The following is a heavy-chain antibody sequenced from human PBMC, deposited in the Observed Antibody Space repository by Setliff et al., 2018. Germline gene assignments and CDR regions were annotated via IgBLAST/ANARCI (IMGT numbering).Heavy chain of an antibody. J-gene: IGHJ6*02. CDR2: IRYDGSNK. V-gene: IGHV3-30*02. CDR3: AKEDSYYYGSGSYYNDRYYYYGMDV. D-gene: IGHD3-10*01. CDR1: GFTFSSYG. Sequence: GGSLRLSCAASGFTFSSYGMHWVRQAPGKGLEWVAFIRYDGSNKYYADSVKGRFTISRDNSKNTLYLQMNSLRAEDTAVYYCAKEDSYYYGSGSYYNDRYYYYGMDVWGQGTTVTVSS.